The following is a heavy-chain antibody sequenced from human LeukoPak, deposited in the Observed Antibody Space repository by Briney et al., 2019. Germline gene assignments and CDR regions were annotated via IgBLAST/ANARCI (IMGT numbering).Heavy chain of an antibody. CDR1: GYTFTSYA. Sequence: ASVKVSCKASGYTFTSYAMNWVRQAPGQGLEWMGWINTNTGNPTYAQGFTGRFVFSLDASVSTAYLQISSLKAEDTAVYYCARVVGCGGDCYSGISDYWGQGTLVTVSS. D-gene: IGHD2-21*02. CDR3: ARVVGCGGDCYSGISDY. V-gene: IGHV7-4-1*02. J-gene: IGHJ4*02. CDR2: INTNTGNP.